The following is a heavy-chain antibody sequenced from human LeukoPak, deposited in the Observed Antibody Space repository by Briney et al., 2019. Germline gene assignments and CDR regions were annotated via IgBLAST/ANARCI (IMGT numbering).Heavy chain of an antibody. Sequence: GESLKISCKGSGYRFSTYWIAWVRQMPGKGLEWMGIIYPGDSDTRYSPSFQGQVTISADKSVNTAYLQWSSLKASDTAMYSCARPNITSYYDSRGYDAFDVWGQGTMVTVYS. V-gene: IGHV5-51*01. CDR3: ARPNITSYYDSRGYDAFDV. CDR2: IYPGDSDT. D-gene: IGHD3-22*01. CDR1: GYRFSTYW. J-gene: IGHJ3*01.